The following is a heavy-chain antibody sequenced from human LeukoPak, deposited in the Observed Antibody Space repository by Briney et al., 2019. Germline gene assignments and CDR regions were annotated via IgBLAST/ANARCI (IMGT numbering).Heavy chain of an antibody. CDR3: AKHQPLRYFDWYAFDI. CDR2: ISGSGGST. J-gene: IGHJ3*02. V-gene: IGHV3-23*01. CDR1: GFTFSSYG. Sequence: GGSLRLSCAASGFTFSSYGMSWVRQAPGKGLEWVSAISGSGGSTYYADSVKGRFTISRDNSKNTLYLQMNSLRAEDTAVYYCAKHQPLRYFDWYAFDIWGQGTMVTVSS. D-gene: IGHD3-9*01.